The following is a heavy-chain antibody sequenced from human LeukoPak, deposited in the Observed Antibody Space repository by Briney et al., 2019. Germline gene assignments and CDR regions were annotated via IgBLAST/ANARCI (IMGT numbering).Heavy chain of an antibody. CDR1: GFTFSSYG. Sequence: PGGSLRLSCATSGFTFSSYGMHWVRQAPGKGLEWVAVISYDGSNKYYADSVKGRFTISRDNSKNTLYLQMNSLRAEDTAVYYCAKDPDFDDSSGYSYFDYWDQGTLVTVSS. CDR2: ISYDGSNK. V-gene: IGHV3-30*18. CDR3: AKDPDFDDSSGYSYFDY. J-gene: IGHJ4*02. D-gene: IGHD3-22*01.